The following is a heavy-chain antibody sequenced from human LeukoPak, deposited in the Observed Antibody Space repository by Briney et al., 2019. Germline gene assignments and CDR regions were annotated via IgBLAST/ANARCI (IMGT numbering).Heavy chain of an antibody. D-gene: IGHD1-26*01. CDR2: IASGAST. CDR1: GFTISSPY. J-gene: IGHJ4*02. V-gene: IGHV3-53*01. CDR3: ASMYGGSYFDY. Sequence: GGSLRLSCAASGFTISSPYMNWVRQAPGKGLEWVSVIASGASTYYADSVKGRFTISRDSPKNTLYLQMNSLRAEDTAVYYCASMYGGSYFDYWGQGTLVTVSS.